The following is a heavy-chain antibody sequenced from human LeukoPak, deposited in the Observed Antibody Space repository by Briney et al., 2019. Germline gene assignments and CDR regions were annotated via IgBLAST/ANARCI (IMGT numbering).Heavy chain of an antibody. D-gene: IGHD2-15*01. Sequence: ASVKVSCKTFGYTFINCYMHWVRQAPGQGLEWMGIINPSGSSTTYAQKFQGRVTMTRDTSTSTDFMELSSLRSEDTAVYYCARHDLGGSSPFDYWGQGTLVTVSS. CDR2: INPSGSST. V-gene: IGHV1-46*01. J-gene: IGHJ4*02. CDR1: GYTFINCY. CDR3: ARHDLGGSSPFDY.